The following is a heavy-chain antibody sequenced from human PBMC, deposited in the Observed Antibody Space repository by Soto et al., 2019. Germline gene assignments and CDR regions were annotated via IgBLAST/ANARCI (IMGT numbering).Heavy chain of an antibody. D-gene: IGHD3-10*01. Sequence: PSETLSLTCAVSGGSISSGDYSWSWIRQPPGKGLEWIGYIYHSGSTYYNPSLKSRVTISVDRSKNQFSLKLSSVTAADTAEYYCAKDPRSVLLWFGEPPGNWFDPWGQGTLDTVSS. CDR1: GGSISSGDYS. CDR3: AKDPRSVLLWFGEPPGNWFDP. V-gene: IGHV4-30-2*01. J-gene: IGHJ5*02. CDR2: IYHSGST.